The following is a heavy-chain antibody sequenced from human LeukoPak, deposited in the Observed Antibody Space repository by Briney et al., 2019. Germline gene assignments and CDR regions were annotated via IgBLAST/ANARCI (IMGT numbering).Heavy chain of an antibody. V-gene: IGHV3-30*03. J-gene: IGHJ4*02. CDR1: GFTFSDFG. CDR2: ISYDGNNK. CDR3: ATKTPFAVAPRG. D-gene: IGHD6-19*01. Sequence: GGSLRLPCAASGFTFSDFGMHWVRQAPGRGLEWVAVISYDGNNKYYADSVKGRFTISRDNSRNTLYLQMNSLRPEDTAVYYCATKTPFAVAPRGWGQGTLVTVSS.